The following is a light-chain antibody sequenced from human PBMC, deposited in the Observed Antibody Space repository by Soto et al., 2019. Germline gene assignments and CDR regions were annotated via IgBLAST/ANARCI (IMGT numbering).Light chain of an antibody. Sequence: QSALTQPASVSGSPGQSITISCTGTSSDVGSYNLVSWYQQHPGKAPKLMIYEGSKRPSGVSNRFSGSRSGNTASLTISGVQAEDEAAYYCSSYTSSGTGVFGGGTKLTVL. J-gene: IGLJ3*02. V-gene: IGLV2-14*02. CDR1: SSDVGSYNL. CDR2: EGS. CDR3: SSYTSSGTGV.